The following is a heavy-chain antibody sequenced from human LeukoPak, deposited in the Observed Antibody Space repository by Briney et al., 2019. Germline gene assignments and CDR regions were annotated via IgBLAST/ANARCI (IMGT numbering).Heavy chain of an antibody. CDR3: TMARYYYDSSGYPDAFDI. CDR2: INHSGST. Sequence: PSETLSLTCAVSGGSISSSNWWSWVRQPPGKGLEWIGEINHSGSTYYNPSLRSRVTISVDTSKNHFSLKLSSVTAADTAVYFCTMARYYYDSSGYPDAFDIWGQGTVVTVSS. J-gene: IGHJ3*02. D-gene: IGHD3-22*01. CDR1: GGSISSSNW. V-gene: IGHV4-4*02.